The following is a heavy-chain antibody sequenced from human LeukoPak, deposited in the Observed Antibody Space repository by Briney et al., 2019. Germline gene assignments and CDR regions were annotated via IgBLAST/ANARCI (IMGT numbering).Heavy chain of an antibody. CDR3: ARAVVGKEDLDY. CDR1: GFTFSSYS. V-gene: IGHV3-30*03. Sequence: GGSLRLSCAASGFTFSSYSMNWVRQAPGKGLEWVAVISHDGSTKYYADSVKGRFTISRDNPKNTLYLQMDTLGAEDTAVYFCARAVVGKEDLDYWGQGTLVTVSS. D-gene: IGHD6-19*01. J-gene: IGHJ4*02. CDR2: ISHDGSTK.